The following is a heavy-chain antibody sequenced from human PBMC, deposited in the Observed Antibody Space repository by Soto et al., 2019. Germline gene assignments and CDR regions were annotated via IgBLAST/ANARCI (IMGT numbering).Heavy chain of an antibody. D-gene: IGHD3-3*01. CDR1: GFTFSSYG. CDR2: ISYDGSNK. Sequence: GGSLRLSCAASGFTFSSYGVHWVRQAPGKGLEWVAVISYDGSNKYYADSVKGRFTISRDNSKNTLYLQMNSLRAEDTAVYYCASLGVVPYYYYGMDVWGQGTTVTVSS. CDR3: ASLGVVPYYYYGMDV. V-gene: IGHV3-30*03. J-gene: IGHJ6*02.